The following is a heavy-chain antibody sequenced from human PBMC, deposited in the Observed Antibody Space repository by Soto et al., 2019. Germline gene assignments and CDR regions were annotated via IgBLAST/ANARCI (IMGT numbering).Heavy chain of an antibody. Sequence: ASVKVSCKVSGYTLTELSIHWVRQAPAKGLEWMGGFDPDDGERIYAQKFQGRVTMTEDTSTDTAYMELSSLRSEDTAMYFCATERIWYNYDSRGPEFDGWGQGPLVTFTS. J-gene: IGHJ4*02. D-gene: IGHD3-22*01. V-gene: IGHV1-24*01. CDR2: FDPDDGER. CDR1: GYTLTELS. CDR3: ATERIWYNYDSRGPEFDG.